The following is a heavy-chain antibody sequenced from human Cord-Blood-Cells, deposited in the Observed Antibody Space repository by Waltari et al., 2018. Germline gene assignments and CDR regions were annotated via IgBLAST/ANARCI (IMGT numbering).Heavy chain of an antibody. Sequence: QVQLQQGGAGLLKPSETLSLTCAVYGGSFSGYYWSWIRQPPGKGLEWIGEINHSGSTNYNPSLKSRVTISVDTSKNQFSLKLSSVTAADTAVYYCARGHAFDIWGQGTMVTVSS. CDR2: INHSGST. CDR3: ARGHAFDI. CDR1: GGSFSGYY. V-gene: IGHV4-34*01. J-gene: IGHJ3*02.